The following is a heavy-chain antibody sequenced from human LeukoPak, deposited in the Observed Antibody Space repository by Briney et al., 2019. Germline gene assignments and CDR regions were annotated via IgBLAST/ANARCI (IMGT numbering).Heavy chain of an antibody. D-gene: IGHD3-16*02. V-gene: IGHV4-39*07. CDR1: GGSISSSSYY. CDR2: IYYSGST. J-gene: IGHJ5*02. CDR3: ARDIGHRNWFDP. Sequence: PSETLSLTCTVSGGSISSSSYYWGWIRQPPGKGLEWIGSIYYSGSTYYNPSLKSRVTISVDTSKNQFSLKLSSVTAADTAVYYCARDIGHRNWFDPWGQGTLVTVSS.